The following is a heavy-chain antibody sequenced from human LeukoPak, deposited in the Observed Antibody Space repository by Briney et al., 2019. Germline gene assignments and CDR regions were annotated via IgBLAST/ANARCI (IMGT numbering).Heavy chain of an antibody. J-gene: IGHJ4*02. V-gene: IGHV3-48*03. CDR3: ARKLTGATYFDY. CDR1: GFTFSRYD. Sequence: GGSLRLSCVASGFTFSRYDMNWVRLAPGKGLEWVSYIHSGGNTIFYADSVKGRFTISRDYAKNSLYLQMNSLRAEDTAVYYCARKLTGATYFDYWGQGTLVTVSS. CDR2: IHSGGNTI. D-gene: IGHD1-1*01.